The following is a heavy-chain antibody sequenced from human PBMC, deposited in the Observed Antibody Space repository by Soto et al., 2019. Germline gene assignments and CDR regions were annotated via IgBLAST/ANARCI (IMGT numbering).Heavy chain of an antibody. Sequence: QVQLVQSGAEVKKPGSSVKVSCKASGGTLSNYGVSWVRQAPGQGLEWLGGIIPVFGTANYAHKFQGRLTITADESTSTVYMDVSSLRSEDTAVYYCARGDATKIIVTTYYGMDVWGRGTTVTVSS. J-gene: IGHJ6*02. CDR3: ARGDATKIIVTTYYGMDV. CDR2: IIPVFGTA. V-gene: IGHV1-69*12. CDR1: GGTLSNYG. D-gene: IGHD4-17*01.